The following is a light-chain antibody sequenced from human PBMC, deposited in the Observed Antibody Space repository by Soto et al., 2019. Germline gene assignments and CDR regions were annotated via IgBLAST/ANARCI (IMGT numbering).Light chain of an antibody. CDR2: DVS. Sequence: DIQMTQSPSSLSASVGDRVTITCRASQAINKSLAWYQQKPGKVPKLLIYDVSTLQSGVPARFSGSGFGTDFILTISSLQPEDVATYYCQRYNNAPQAFGQGTKVEIK. CDR3: QRYNNAPQA. CDR1: QAINKS. J-gene: IGKJ1*01. V-gene: IGKV1-27*01.